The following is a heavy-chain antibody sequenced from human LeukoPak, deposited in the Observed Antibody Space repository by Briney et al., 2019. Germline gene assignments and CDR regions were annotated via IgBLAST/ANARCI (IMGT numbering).Heavy chain of an antibody. CDR2: IIPIFGTA. V-gene: IGHV1-69*05. CDR3: ARTSHASDYYYYYMDV. J-gene: IGHJ6*03. CDR1: GYTFTGYG. Sequence: ASVKVSCKASGYTFTGYGISWVRQAPEQGLEWTGAIIPIFGTANYAQKFQGRVTITTDESTSTAYMELSSLRSEDTAVYYCARTSHASDYYYYYMDVWGKGTTVTVSS.